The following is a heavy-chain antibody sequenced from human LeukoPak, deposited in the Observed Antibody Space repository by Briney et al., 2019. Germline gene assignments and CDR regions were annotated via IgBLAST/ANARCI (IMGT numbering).Heavy chain of an antibody. CDR1: GGTFSSYA. Sequence: SVKVSCKASGGTFSSYAISWVRQAPGQGLEWMGGIIPIFGTANYAQKFQGRVTITADKSTSTAYMELSSLRSEDTAVYYCARVYRYSSGWYSPPVDYWGQGTLVTVSS. J-gene: IGHJ4*02. D-gene: IGHD6-19*01. CDR2: IIPIFGTA. V-gene: IGHV1-69*06. CDR3: ARVYRYSSGWYSPPVDY.